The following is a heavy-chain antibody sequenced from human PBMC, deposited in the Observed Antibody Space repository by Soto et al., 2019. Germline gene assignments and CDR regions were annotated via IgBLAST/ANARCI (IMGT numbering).Heavy chain of an antibody. CDR1: SGSIRSSDW. CDR3: AIRYSYYYYIHV. J-gene: IGHJ6*03. CDR2: IYHSGST. V-gene: IGHV4-4*02. D-gene: IGHD4-4*01. Sequence: QVQLQESGPGLVKPSGTLSLTCAVSSGSIRSSDWWSLVRQPPGKGLEWIGEIYHSGSTNYNPSLKSRVTISVDKSKNQFSLKLSSVTAADTAIYYCAIRYSYYYYIHVWGKGTTVTVSS.